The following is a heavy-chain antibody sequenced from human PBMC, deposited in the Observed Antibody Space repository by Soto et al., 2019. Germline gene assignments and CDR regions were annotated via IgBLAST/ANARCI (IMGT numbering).Heavy chain of an antibody. V-gene: IGHV3-23*01. CDR3: AKSHMHAIAAAPIDD. J-gene: IGHJ4*02. D-gene: IGHD6-13*01. CDR1: GFTFSSYA. Sequence: PGGSLRLSCAASGFTFSSYAMSWVRQAPGKGLEWVSAISGSGGSTYYADSVKGRFTISRDNSKNTLYLQMNSLRAEDTAVYYYAKSHMHAIAAAPIDDWGQRTLVTVSS. CDR2: ISGSGGST.